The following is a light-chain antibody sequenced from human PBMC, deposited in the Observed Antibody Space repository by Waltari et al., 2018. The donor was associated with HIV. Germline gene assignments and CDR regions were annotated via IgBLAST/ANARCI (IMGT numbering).Light chain of an antibody. CDR1: SSNIGPHE. Sequence: QSVLTPPPSVSGAPGQRVTLSCTGPSSNIGPHEVHWYQQFPGTAPRLLIYHSNNRPSGVPDRFSASKSGTSASLAITGLQADDEAYYYCQSSDSTLSGSVFGGGTKLTVL. CDR3: QSSDSTLSGSV. J-gene: IGLJ2*01. V-gene: IGLV1-40*01. CDR2: HSN.